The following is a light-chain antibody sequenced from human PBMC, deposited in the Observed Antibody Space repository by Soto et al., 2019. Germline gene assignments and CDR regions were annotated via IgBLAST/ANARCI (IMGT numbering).Light chain of an antibody. Sequence: QSVLTQPPSASGTPGQRVTISCSGSSSNIGSNTVNWYQQLPGTAPKLLIYSNNQRPSGVPDRFSGSKSGTSASLAISGLQSEDEADYYCAAWDDSLNGVVLGGGAKLNVL. J-gene: IGLJ2*01. CDR3: AAWDDSLNGVV. CDR2: SNN. V-gene: IGLV1-44*01. CDR1: SSNIGSNT.